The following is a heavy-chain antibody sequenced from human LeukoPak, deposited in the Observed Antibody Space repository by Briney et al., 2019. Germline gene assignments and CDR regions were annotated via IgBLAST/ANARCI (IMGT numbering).Heavy chain of an antibody. Sequence: PGGSLRLSCAASGFTFSSYSMLWVRQAPGKGLEWVSYISSSSSTIYYADSVKGRLTLSRDNAKNSLYLQMHSLRAEDTAVYYCARDGDYGGGGYWGQGTLVTVSS. CDR1: GFTFSSYS. D-gene: IGHD4-17*01. CDR2: ISSSSSTI. V-gene: IGHV3-48*01. J-gene: IGHJ4*02. CDR3: ARDGDYGGGGY.